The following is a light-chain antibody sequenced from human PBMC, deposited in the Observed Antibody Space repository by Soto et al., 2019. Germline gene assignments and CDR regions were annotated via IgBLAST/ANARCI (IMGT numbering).Light chain of an antibody. CDR3: ASYRTNTIEV. CDR2: DVS. CDR1: SSDIGGYNF. V-gene: IGLV2-14*01. J-gene: IGLJ1*01. Sequence: QSALTQPASVSGSPGQSITISCAGTSSDIGGYNFVSWYQQHPDKAPKLIIFDVSNRASGVSNRFSGSKSGNTASLTISGLRAEDEAEYYCASYRTNTIEVFGTGTKLTVL.